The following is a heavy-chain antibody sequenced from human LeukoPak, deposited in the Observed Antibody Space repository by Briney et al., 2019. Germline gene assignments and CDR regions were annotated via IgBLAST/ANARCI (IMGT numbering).Heavy chain of an antibody. CDR1: GGSISSGGYS. Sequence: SETLSLTCAVSGGSISSGGYSWSWIRQPPGKGLEWIGYIYHSGSTYYNPSLKSRVTISVDTSKNQFSLKLSSVTAADTAVYYCATYSHSSSWYYFDYWGQGTLVTVSS. V-gene: IGHV4-30-2*02. CDR3: ATYSHSSSWYYFDY. D-gene: IGHD6-13*01. J-gene: IGHJ4*02. CDR2: IYHSGST.